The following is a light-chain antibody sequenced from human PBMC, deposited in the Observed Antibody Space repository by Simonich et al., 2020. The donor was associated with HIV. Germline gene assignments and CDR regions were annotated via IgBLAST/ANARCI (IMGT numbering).Light chain of an antibody. Sequence: DIQMTQSPSSLSASVGDRVTITCRASQGIRFYLAWYQQRPGKAPKLLINAAYRLESGVPSRFSGSGSGTEYTLTISSLQPEDFATYYCQQYYSTLMYTFGQGTKLEIK. CDR1: QGIRFY. J-gene: IGKJ2*01. V-gene: IGKV1-NL1*01. CDR2: AAY. CDR3: QQYYSTLMYT.